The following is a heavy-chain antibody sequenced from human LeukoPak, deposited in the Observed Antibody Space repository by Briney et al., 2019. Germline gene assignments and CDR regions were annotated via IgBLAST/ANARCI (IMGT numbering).Heavy chain of an antibody. CDR2: INPNSGGT. CDR1: GYTFTCYY. D-gene: IGHD5-18*01. V-gene: IGHV1-2*02. J-gene: IGHJ5*02. Sequence: ASVKVSCKASGYTFTCYYMHWVRQAPGQGLEWMGWINPNSGGTNYAQKFQGRVTMTRDTSISTAYMELSRLRSDDTAVYYCARAEGTAMLEFDPWGQGTLVTVSS. CDR3: ARAEGTAMLEFDP.